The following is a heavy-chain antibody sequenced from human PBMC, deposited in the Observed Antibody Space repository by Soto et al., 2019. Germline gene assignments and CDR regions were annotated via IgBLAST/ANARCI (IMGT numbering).Heavy chain of an antibody. CDR3: ARAHTALVTALCY. CDR1: GGSTSSNY. CDR2: IYTSGST. D-gene: IGHD5-18*01. V-gene: IGHV4-4*07. J-gene: IGHJ4*02. Sequence: PSETLSLTCTVSGGSTSSNYWSWIRQPAGKGLEWIGRIYTSGSTNYNPSLKSRVTMSVDTSKNQFSLKLSSVTAADTAVYYCARAHTALVTALCYWGPGTLVTVSS.